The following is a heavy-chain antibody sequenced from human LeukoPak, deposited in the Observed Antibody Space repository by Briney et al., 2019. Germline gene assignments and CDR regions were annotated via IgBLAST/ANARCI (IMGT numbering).Heavy chain of an antibody. CDR3: GRGNKSFDP. CDR1: GYTFTGYY. J-gene: IGHJ5*02. Sequence: ASVKVSCKASGYTFTGYYMHWVRQAPGQGLEWMGWINPNTGGTNYALKFQGRVTMTKDTSTNAAYMELDKLTSDDTAVYYCGRGNKSFDPWGQGTLVTVSS. V-gene: IGHV1-2*02. CDR2: INPNTGGT.